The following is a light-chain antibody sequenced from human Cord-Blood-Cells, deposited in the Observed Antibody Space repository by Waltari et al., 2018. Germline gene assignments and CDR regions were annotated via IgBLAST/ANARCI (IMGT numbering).Light chain of an antibody. CDR1: QSVSSN. Sequence: EIVMTQSPATLSVSPGERATLSCRASQSVSSNLAWYQQKPGQAPRLLIYGASTRATGIPARRISGSSSTKFTLTISSLLSEDFSVYYCQQYNNWPPLTFGGGTKVEIK. CDR2: GAS. CDR3: QQYNNWPPLT. V-gene: IGKV3-15*01. J-gene: IGKJ4*02.